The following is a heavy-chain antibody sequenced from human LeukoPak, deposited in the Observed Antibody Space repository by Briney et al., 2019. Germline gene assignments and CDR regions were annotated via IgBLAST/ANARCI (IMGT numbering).Heavy chain of an antibody. CDR1: GFTFTTYA. CDR2: VSGGGDTT. CDR3: AKATIEQWLVKVDSFDS. J-gene: IGHJ4*02. D-gene: IGHD6-19*01. V-gene: IGHV3-23*01. Sequence: GGTLRLSCAASGFTFTTYAMSWVRQAPGKGLEWVSSVSGGGDTTYYADSVKGRFTISRDNSKNTLYLQMNSLRAEDTAIYYCAKATIEQWLVKVDSFDSWGQGTLVTVSS.